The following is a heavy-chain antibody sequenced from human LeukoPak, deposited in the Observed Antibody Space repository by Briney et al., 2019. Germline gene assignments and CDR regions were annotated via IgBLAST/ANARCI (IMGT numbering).Heavy chain of an antibody. J-gene: IGHJ4*02. CDR3: AKLGHYPYEFDY. D-gene: IGHD3-22*01. CDR2: ISGSGDST. V-gene: IGHV3-23*01. Sequence: GGSLRLSCAASGFTFSSYAMSWVRQAPGKGLEWVSGISGSGDSTYSAASVKGRFTISRDNSKNTLYLQMNSLTVEDTAVYWCAKLGHYPYEFDYWGQGILVPVSS. CDR1: GFTFSSYA.